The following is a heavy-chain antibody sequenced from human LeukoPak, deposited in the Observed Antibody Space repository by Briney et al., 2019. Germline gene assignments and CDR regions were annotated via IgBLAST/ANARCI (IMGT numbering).Heavy chain of an antibody. V-gene: IGHV4-38-2*02. CDR2: VFHDGDT. CDR3: ARDHVDRTTVFTSTHSFDI. Sequence: SETLSLTCTVSGYSISSGYYWGWIRQTPGKGLEWIGRVFHDGDTHYNPSLKSRVTISVDTSRNQVSLKLSSVTAADTAVYYCARDHVDRTTVFTSTHSFDIWGHGTMVTVSS. D-gene: IGHD5-18*01. J-gene: IGHJ3*02. CDR1: GYSISSGYY.